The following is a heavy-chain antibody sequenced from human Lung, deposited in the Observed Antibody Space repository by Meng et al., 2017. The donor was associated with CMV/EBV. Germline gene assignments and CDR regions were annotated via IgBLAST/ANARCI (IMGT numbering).Heavy chain of an antibody. D-gene: IGHD6-13*01. J-gene: IGHJ4*02. CDR2: ISSSGSII. V-gene: IGHV3-48*03. Sequence: GESXKISCAASGFTFSSYEMNWVRQAPGKGLEWVSYISSSGSIIYYADSVKGRFTVSRDNAENSLYLQMNSLRAEDTAVYYCARDIAVAAVDYWVQGTLVTVSS. CDR3: ARDIAVAAVDY. CDR1: GFTFSSYE.